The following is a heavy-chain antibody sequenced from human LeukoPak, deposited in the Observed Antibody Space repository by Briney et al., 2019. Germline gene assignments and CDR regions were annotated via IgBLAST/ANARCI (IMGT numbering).Heavy chain of an antibody. D-gene: IGHD3-22*01. V-gene: IGHV3-48*03. CDR3: ASESARSYDSIGWVN. J-gene: IGHJ4*02. Sequence: GGSLRLSCAASGFTFSSYEMNWVRQAPGKGLEWVSYISSSGSTIYYADSVKGRFTISRDNAKNSLYLQMNSLRAEDTAVYYCASESARSYDSIGWVNWGQATPVAVSS. CDR2: ISSSGSTI. CDR1: GFTFSSYE.